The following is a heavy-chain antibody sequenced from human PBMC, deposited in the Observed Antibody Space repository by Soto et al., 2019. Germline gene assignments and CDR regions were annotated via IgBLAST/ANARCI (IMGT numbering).Heavy chain of an antibody. CDR2: ISYDGSNK. Sequence: GGSLRLSCAASGFTFSSYAMHWVRQAPGKGLEWEAVISYDGSNKYYADSVKGRFTISRDNSKNTLYLQMNSLRAEDTAVYYCARGVARGVIEFFQPWGQGTLVTVSS. V-gene: IGHV3-30*04. CDR3: ARGVARGVIEFFQP. D-gene: IGHD3-10*01. J-gene: IGHJ1*01. CDR1: GFTFSSYA.